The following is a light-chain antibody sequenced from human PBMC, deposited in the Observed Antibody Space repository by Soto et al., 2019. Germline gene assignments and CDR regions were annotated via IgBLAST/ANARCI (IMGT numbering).Light chain of an antibody. J-gene: IGKJ1*01. V-gene: IGKV1-5*03. Sequence: PSSLSASTGDRVTITCRASQGISSYLAWYQQKPGKAPKLLIYKASSLESGVPSRFSGSGSGTEFTLTISSLQPDDFATYYCQQYNSYSQTFGQGTKVDI. CDR1: QGISSY. CDR2: KAS. CDR3: QQYNSYSQT.